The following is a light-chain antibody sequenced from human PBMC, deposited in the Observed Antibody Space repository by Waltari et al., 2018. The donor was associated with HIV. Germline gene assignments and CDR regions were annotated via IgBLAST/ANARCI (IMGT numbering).Light chain of an antibody. CDR3: QQYHKWPLT. Sequence: IVMTQSPAALSVSPGESANLPCRASQAVNNNFAWDKQKPGQAPRLFIAGASTRATGVPARFSGSGSGTDFSRTISSLQSEDFGIYYCQQYHKWPLTFGGGTKVEIK. V-gene: IGKV3-15*01. CDR1: QAVNNN. J-gene: IGKJ4*01. CDR2: GAS.